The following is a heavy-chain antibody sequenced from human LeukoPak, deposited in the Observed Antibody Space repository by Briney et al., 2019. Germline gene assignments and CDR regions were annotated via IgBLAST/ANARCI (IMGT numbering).Heavy chain of an antibody. J-gene: IGHJ5*02. D-gene: IGHD6-13*01. CDR3: ARDSTPYSSSWYNWFDP. CDR2: ISAYNGNT. V-gene: IGHV1-18*01. CDR1: GYTFTSYG. Sequence: GASVKVSCKASGYTFTSYGISWVRQAPGQGLEWMGWISAYNGNTNYAQKLQGRATMTTDTSTSTAYMELRSLRSDDTAVYYCARDSTPYSSSWYNWFDPWGQGTLVTVSS.